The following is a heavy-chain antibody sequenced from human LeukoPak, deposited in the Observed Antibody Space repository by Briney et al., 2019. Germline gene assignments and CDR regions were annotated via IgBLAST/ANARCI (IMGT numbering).Heavy chain of an antibody. Sequence: KESGPTLVNPTQTLTLTCTFSGFSLRTRGVGVGWIRQPPGKALEWLSLIDWNNDERYSPSLKSRLTITKDTSKNQVLLSMTNMDPVDTATYFCAHTESLRSCTDGVCYIVRTFDYWGQGSPVTVSS. CDR1: GFSLRTRGVG. V-gene: IGHV2-5*01. CDR3: AHTESLRSCTDGVCYIVRTFDY. D-gene: IGHD2-8*01. CDR2: IDWNNDE. J-gene: IGHJ4*02.